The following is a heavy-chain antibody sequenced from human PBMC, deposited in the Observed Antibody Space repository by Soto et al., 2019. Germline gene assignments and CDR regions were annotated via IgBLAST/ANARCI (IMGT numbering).Heavy chain of an antibody. CDR3: ARVLNRPRRFLEWTLNSGFDP. Sequence: SETLSLTCTVSGGSISSYYWSWIRQPPGKGLEWIGYIYYSGSTNYNPSLKSRVTISVDTSKNQFSLKLSSVTAADTAVYYCARVLNRPRRFLEWTLNSGFDPWGQGTLVTVSS. CDR1: GGSISSYY. J-gene: IGHJ5*02. CDR2: IYYSGST. D-gene: IGHD3-3*01. V-gene: IGHV4-59*01.